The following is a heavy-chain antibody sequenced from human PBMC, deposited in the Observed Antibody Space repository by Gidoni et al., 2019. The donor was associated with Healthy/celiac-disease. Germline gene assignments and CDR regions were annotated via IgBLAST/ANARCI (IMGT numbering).Heavy chain of an antibody. D-gene: IGHD2-2*02. CDR3: ARGDIVVVPAAISYGMDV. CDR2: ISSSSSYI. Sequence: EVQLVESGGGLVKPGGSLRLSCAASGFTFSSYSMNWVRQAPGKGLEWVSSISSSSSYIYYADSVKGRFTISRDSAKNSLYLQMNSLRAEDTAVYYCARGDIVVVPAAISYGMDVWGQGTTVTVSS. CDR1: GFTFSSYS. J-gene: IGHJ6*02. V-gene: IGHV3-21*01.